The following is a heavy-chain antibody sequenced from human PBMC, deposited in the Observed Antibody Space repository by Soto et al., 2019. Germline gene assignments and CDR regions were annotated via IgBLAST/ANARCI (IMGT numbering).Heavy chain of an antibody. V-gene: IGHV1-18*01. CDR2: ISAYNGNT. J-gene: IGHJ4*02. CDR3: ARDVTYYYDSSGCADY. Sequence: ASVKVSCKASGYTFTSYGISWVRQAPGQGLEWMGWISAYNGNTNYAQKLQGRVTMTTDTSTSTAYMELRSLRSDDTAVYYCARDVTYYYDSSGCADYWGQGTLVTVSS. CDR1: GYTFTSYG. D-gene: IGHD3-22*01.